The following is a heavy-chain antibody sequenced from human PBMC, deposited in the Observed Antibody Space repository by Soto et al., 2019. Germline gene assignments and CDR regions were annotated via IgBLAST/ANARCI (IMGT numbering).Heavy chain of an antibody. J-gene: IGHJ4*02. CDR1: GFTFSSYA. CDR3: AKIPPGYSYGYFYFDY. CDR2: ISGSGGST. D-gene: IGHD5-18*01. V-gene: IGHV3-23*01. Sequence: EVQLLESGGGLVQPGGSLRLSCAASGFTFSSYAMSWVRQAPGKGLEWVSAISGSGGSTYYADSVKGRFTISRDNFKNTLYLQMNSLRAEDTAVYYCAKIPPGYSYGYFYFDYWGQGTLVTVSS.